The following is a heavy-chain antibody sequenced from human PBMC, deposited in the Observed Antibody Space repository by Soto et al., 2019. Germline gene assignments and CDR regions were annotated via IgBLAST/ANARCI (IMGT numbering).Heavy chain of an antibody. Sequence: QVVLLQSGAEVKEPGSSVRVSCQVSGSTFNNFAFSWVRQAPGHGPEWMGGIVVDSNTAEYSQRFQDRVTITPDISTDTLYMDLGSLTFEDTAVYYCARAVKRWEVNYYFDFWGQGTLVTVSS. CDR2: IVVDSNTA. J-gene: IGHJ4*02. D-gene: IGHD1-26*01. CDR3: ARAVKRWEVNYYFDF. V-gene: IGHV1-69*06. CDR1: GSTFNNFA.